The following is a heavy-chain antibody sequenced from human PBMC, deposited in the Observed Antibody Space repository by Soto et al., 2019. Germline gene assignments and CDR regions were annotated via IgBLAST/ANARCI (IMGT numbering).Heavy chain of an antibody. D-gene: IGHD2-15*01. J-gene: IGHJ5*02. CDR3: ARVIGLRPLGSGWFDP. CDR2: ISSSSSYI. V-gene: IGHV3-21*01. Sequence: GGSLRFSCAASGFTFSSYSMNWVRQAPGKGLEWVSSISSSSSYIYYADSVKGRFTISRDNAKNSLYLQMNSLRAEDTAVYYCARVIGLRPLGSGWFDPWGLGTLVTVSS. CDR1: GFTFSSYS.